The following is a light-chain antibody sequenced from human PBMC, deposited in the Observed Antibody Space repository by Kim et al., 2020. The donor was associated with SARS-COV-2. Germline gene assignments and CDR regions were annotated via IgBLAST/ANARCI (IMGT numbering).Light chain of an antibody. J-gene: IGLJ1*01. V-gene: IGLV1-44*01. Sequence: ELTQPPSASGTPGQRVTISCSGSSSNIGSNTVNWYQQLPGTAPKLLIYSNNQRPSAVPDRLSGSKTGTSASLAISGRQSEDEADYYCAAWDDSLNCSVFGTGTKVTVL. CDR2: SNN. CDR3: AAWDDSLNCSV. CDR1: SSNIGSNT.